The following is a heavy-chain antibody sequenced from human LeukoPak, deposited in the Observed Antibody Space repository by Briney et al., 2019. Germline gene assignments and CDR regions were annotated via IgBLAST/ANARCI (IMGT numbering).Heavy chain of an antibody. V-gene: IGHV1-2*02. CDR3: ARDQVYNSAQGVVDY. CDR2: INPNSGGT. Sequence: ASVKVSCKTSGYTFTAYYMHWVRQAPGQGLEWMGWINPNSGGTNYAQKFQGRVTMTRDTSISTAYLELSRLRSHDTAVYYCARDQVYNSAQGVVDYWGQGTLVTVPS. J-gene: IGHJ4*02. D-gene: IGHD6-19*01. CDR1: GYTFTAYY.